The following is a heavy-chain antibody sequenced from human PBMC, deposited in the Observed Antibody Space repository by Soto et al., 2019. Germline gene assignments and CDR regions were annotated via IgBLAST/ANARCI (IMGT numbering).Heavy chain of an antibody. CDR2: ISSSSSYI. V-gene: IGHV3-21*01. CDR3: ASVYYGYYSFDY. J-gene: IGHJ4*02. Sequence: EVQLVESGGGLVKPGGSLRLSCAASGFTFSSYSMNWVRQAPGKGLEWVSSISSSSSYIYYADSVKGRFNISRYNAKNSLYLQMNSLRAEDTAVYYCASVYYGYYSFDYWGQGTLVTVSS. CDR1: GFTFSSYS. D-gene: IGHD4-17*01.